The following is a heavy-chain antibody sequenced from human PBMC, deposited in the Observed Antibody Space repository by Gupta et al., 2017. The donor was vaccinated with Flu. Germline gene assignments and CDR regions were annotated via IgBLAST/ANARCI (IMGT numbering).Heavy chain of an antibody. D-gene: IGHD3/OR15-3a*01. CDR3: AKEGLHKEDC. CDR2: ISANGGST. Sequence: VQLLESGGGLVHPGGSLRISCAASGFTFSSHAMRWVRQAPGKGLEWVSVISANGGSTNYADSVKGRFTISRDNFKNTLYLQMSSLSAEDTAVYYCAKEGLHKEDCWGQGTLVTVSS. V-gene: IGHV3-23*01. J-gene: IGHJ4*02. CDR1: GFTFSSHA.